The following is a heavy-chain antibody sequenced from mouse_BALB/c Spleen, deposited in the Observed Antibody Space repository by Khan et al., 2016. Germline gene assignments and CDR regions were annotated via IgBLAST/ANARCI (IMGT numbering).Heavy chain of an antibody. V-gene: IGHV3-8*02. CDR3: AGYDGYYCEY. D-gene: IGHD2-3*01. CDR2: ISYSGST. CDR1: GDSITSGY. J-gene: IGHJ2*01. Sequence: EVQLQESGPSLVKTSQTLSLTCSVPGDSITSGYWNWIRTFPGNKLEYMGYISYSGSTSYNPFLKNRISITRDTSKNQYYLQVNSVTTEDTAIYYCAGYDGYYCEYLGQGTTLTVSS.